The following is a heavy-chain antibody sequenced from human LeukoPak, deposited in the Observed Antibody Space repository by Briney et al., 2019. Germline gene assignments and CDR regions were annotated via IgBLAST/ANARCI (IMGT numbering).Heavy chain of an antibody. CDR2: IRYDGSNK. Sequence: PGGSLRLSCAAPGFTFSSYGMHWVRQAPGKGLEWVAFIRYDGSNKYYADSVKGRFTISRDNSKNTLYLQMNSLRAEDTAVYYSAKTPCTVGSSYNDYWGQGTLVTVSS. V-gene: IGHV3-30*02. J-gene: IGHJ4*02. D-gene: IGHD2-15*01. CDR1: GFTFSSYG. CDR3: AKTPCTVGSSYNDY.